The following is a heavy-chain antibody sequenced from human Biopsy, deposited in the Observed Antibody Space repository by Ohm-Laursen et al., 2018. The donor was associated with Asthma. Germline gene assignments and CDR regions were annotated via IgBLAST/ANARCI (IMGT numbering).Heavy chain of an antibody. D-gene: IGHD1-26*01. V-gene: IGHV3-23*01. J-gene: IGHJ4*02. CDR3: AKYSVFYYRGGSDY. Sequence: SLRLSCAASGFNFTTYAIAWIRQAPGRGLEWISAISGSGRSAYYADSVRGQFTIPRDNAKNTVYLQMNSLRAEDSAIYYCAKYSVFYYRGGSDYWGQGIVVTVSS. CDR1: GFNFTTYA. CDR2: ISGSGRSA.